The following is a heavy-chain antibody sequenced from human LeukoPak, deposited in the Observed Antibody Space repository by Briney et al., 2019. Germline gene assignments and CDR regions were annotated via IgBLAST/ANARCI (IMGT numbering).Heavy chain of an antibody. J-gene: IGHJ5*02. V-gene: IGHV3-7*01. CDR1: GFTFGSYW. D-gene: IGHD3-10*01. CDR2: IKQDGSEK. Sequence: GGSLRLSCAASGFTFGSYWMSWVRQAPGKGLEWVANIKQDGSEKYYVDSVKGRFTISRDNAKNSLYLQMNSLRAEDTAVYYCARASYYYGSGSYPSYWFDPWGQGTLVTVSS. CDR3: ARASYYYGSGSYPSYWFDP.